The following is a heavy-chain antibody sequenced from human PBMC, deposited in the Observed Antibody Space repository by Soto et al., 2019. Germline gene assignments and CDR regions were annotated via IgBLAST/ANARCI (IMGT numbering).Heavy chain of an antibody. Sequence: AETLSLTCTVSGGAISSYYWTWIRQPAGKGLEWIGRIHTSGSANYSASLKSRVTTSVDTYTKQFSLKLSSVTAADTAVYYCARDVTAKSGPIGSLLNWFDPWGQGTMVTVSS. CDR3: ARDVTAKSGPIGSLLNWFDP. CDR1: GGAISSYY. J-gene: IGHJ5*02. V-gene: IGHV4-4*07. CDR2: IHTSGSA. D-gene: IGHD1-26*01.